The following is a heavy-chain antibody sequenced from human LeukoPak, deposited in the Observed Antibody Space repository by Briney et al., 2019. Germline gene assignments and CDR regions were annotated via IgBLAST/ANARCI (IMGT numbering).Heavy chain of an antibody. CDR3: ARGPYYDFWSGSQGGWFDP. V-gene: IGHV4-34*01. D-gene: IGHD3-3*01. Sequence: SETLSLTCAVFGGSFSGYYWSWIRQSPGKGLEWIGEINHSGSTNYNPSLKSRVTISVDTSKNQFSLKLTSVTAADTAVYYCARGPYYDFWSGSQGGWFDPWGQGTLVTVSS. CDR2: INHSGST. J-gene: IGHJ5*02. CDR1: GGSFSGYY.